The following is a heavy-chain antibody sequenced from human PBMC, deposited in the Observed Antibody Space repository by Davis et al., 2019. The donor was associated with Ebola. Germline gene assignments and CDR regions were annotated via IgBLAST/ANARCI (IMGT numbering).Heavy chain of an antibody. CDR2: IYRDGSEK. CDR1: GFNFGNFW. J-gene: IGHJ3*02. D-gene: IGHD4-17*01. V-gene: IGHV3-7*03. Sequence: GGSLRLSCAASGFNFGNFWMSWVRQAPGKGLEWVANIYRDGSEKYYVDSVKGRFTISRDNTKNSVYLQMNSLRAEDTAVYFCARGAYGDYIVKAFDIWGQGTKVTVSS. CDR3: ARGAYGDYIVKAFDI.